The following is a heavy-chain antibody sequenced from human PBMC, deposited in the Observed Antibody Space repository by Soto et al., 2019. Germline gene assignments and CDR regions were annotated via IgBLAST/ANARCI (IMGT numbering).Heavy chain of an antibody. CDR2: INPNSGGT. CDR1: GYTFTGYY. Sequence: QVQLVQSGAEVKKPGASVKVSCKASGYTFTGYYMHWVRQAPGQGLEWMGWINPNSGGTNYAQKCHGWVTMTRDTSISTAYMELSRLRSDDTAVYYCARDLGYCSGGSCYSGLDYWGQGTLVTVSS. J-gene: IGHJ4*02. D-gene: IGHD2-15*01. V-gene: IGHV1-2*04. CDR3: ARDLGYCSGGSCYSGLDY.